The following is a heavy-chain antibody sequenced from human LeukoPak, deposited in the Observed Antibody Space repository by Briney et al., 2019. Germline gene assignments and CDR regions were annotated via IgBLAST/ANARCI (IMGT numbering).Heavy chain of an antibody. CDR2: INRDGSSS. CDR3: AREPRVIGYCTGGSCPAIEYYYYMDV. D-gene: IGHD2-15*01. J-gene: IGHJ6*03. CDR1: GFTLDDYG. V-gene: IGHV3-20*04. Sequence: GGSLRLSCTASGFTLDDYGMSWVRKVPGKGLELVSGINRDGSSSTYADSVKGRFTISRDNAKNSLYLQMTSLRAEDTALFYCAREPRVIGYCTGGSCPAIEYYYYMDVWGKGTTVTVSS.